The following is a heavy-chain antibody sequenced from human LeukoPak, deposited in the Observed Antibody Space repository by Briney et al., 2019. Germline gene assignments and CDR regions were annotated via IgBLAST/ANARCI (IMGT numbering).Heavy chain of an antibody. V-gene: IGHV1-69*01. J-gene: IGHJ4*02. CDR3: ARTGLIAVAGLHDY. CDR1: GGTFSSYA. D-gene: IGHD6-19*01. Sequence: SVKVSCKASGGTFSSYAISWVRQAPGQGLEWMGGIIPIFGTANYAQKFQGRVTITADESTSTAYMELRSLRSDDTAVYYCARTGLIAVAGLHDYWGQGTLVTVSS. CDR2: IIPIFGTA.